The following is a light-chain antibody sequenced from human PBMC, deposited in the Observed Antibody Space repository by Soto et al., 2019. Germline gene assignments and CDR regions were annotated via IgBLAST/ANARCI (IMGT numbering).Light chain of an antibody. CDR2: VAS. J-gene: IGKJ4*01. CDR1: QSISSY. Sequence: DIQMTQSPASLSASVGDRVTITCRASQSISSYVSWYQQKPAHAPKLLIYVASTLSSGVTSRFSGSGSGTDFPLTISRLHPEDFATYCCQRSYIPPLTFGGGTKVDIK. CDR3: QRSYIPPLT. V-gene: IGKV1-39*01.